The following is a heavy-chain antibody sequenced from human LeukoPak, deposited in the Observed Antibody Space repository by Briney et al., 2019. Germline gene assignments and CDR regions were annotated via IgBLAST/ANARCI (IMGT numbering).Heavy chain of an antibody. J-gene: IGHJ4*02. CDR1: GFTFSSYG. CDR3: AKISSSWSSFDY. Sequence: GGSLRLSCAASGFTFSSYGMHWVRQAPGKGLERVAVISYDGSNKYYADSVKGRFTISRDNSKNTLYLQMNSLRAEDTAVYYCAKISSSWSSFDYWGQGTLVTVSS. CDR2: ISYDGSNK. V-gene: IGHV3-30*18. D-gene: IGHD6-13*01.